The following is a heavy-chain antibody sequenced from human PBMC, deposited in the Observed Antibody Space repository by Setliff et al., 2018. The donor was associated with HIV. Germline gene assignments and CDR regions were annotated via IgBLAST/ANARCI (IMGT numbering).Heavy chain of an antibody. Sequence: GGSLRLSCAAFGFAFSTFDMNWVRQVQGKGLEWVAAVGVDSDDTFYADSVRGRFAVSRDNSRNTLHLQMNSLRPDDTAVYYCVSSQSPQDRAVIIGGLWGQGTQVTVSS. CDR3: VSSQSPQDRAVIIGGL. V-gene: IGHV3-23*01. CDR2: VGVDSDDT. J-gene: IGHJ4*02. CDR1: GFAFSTFD. D-gene: IGHD3-10*01.